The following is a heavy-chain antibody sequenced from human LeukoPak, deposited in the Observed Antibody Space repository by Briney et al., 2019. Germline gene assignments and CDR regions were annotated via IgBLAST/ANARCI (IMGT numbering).Heavy chain of an antibody. D-gene: IGHD3-22*01. Sequence: ASETLSLTCTVSGGSISSGDYYWRWIRQPPGKGLEWIAYMYYSGSTYYNPSLKSRVTMSADTSKNQLSLKLSSVTAADTAVYYCARPYYYDSRIDPWGQGILVTVSS. J-gene: IGHJ5*02. CDR1: GGSISSGDYY. CDR3: ARPYYYDSRIDP. CDR2: MYYSGST. V-gene: IGHV4-30-4*01.